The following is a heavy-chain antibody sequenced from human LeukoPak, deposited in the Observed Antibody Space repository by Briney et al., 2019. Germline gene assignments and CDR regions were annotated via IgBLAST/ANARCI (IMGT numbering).Heavy chain of an antibody. J-gene: IGHJ5*02. Sequence: PGGSLRLSCAVSGFTFEDYAMQWVRQAPGKGLEWVSSISSSSSYIYYADSVKGRFTISRDNAKNSLYLQMNSLRAEDTAVYYCARDYDYVWGSPNWFDPWGQGTLVTVS. CDR2: ISSSSSYI. CDR1: GFTFEDYA. CDR3: ARDYDYVWGSPNWFDP. V-gene: IGHV3-21*01. D-gene: IGHD3-16*01.